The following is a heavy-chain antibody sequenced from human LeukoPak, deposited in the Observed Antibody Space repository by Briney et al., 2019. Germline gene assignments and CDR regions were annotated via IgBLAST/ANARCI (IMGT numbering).Heavy chain of an antibody. CDR2: IESKTDGGTT. CDR1: GFSFSDAW. Sequence: GGSLRLSCAASGFSFSDAWMSWVRQIPGKGLEWVGRIESKTDGGTTDYAAPVKGRFTISRDNAKNSLYLQMNSLRGEDTALYYCARGGLIQRHAFDIWGQGTMVTVSS. V-gene: IGHV3-15*04. D-gene: IGHD1-1*01. CDR3: ARGGLIQRHAFDI. J-gene: IGHJ3*02.